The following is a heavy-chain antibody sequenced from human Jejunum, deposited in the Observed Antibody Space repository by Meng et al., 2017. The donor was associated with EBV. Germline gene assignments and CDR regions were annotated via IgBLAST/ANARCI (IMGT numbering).Heavy chain of an antibody. CDR3: ASDISTATFGY. Sequence: QVQLVQSGSELKKPGASGKGSCKASGYTFSRYAVNWVRQAPGQGLEWMGWINTRTGNPAYAQGFTGRFVFSLDTSVSTAYLQISSLKAEDTAVYYCASDISTATFGYWGQGTLVTGSS. V-gene: IGHV7-4-1*02. CDR1: GYTFSRYA. J-gene: IGHJ4*02. D-gene: IGHD2-21*02. CDR2: INTRTGNP.